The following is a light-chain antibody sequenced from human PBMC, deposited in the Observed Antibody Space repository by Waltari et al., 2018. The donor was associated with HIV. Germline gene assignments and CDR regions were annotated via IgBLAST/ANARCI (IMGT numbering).Light chain of an antibody. V-gene: IGKV4-1*01. J-gene: IGKJ4*01. Sequence: DIVMTQSPDSLAVYLGERATINCKSSQSVLYSSNNKNYLAWYQQKPGQPPKLLIYWASTRESGVPDRFSGSGSGTDFTLTINSLQAEDVAVYYCQQYYSTPLTFGGGTKVEIK. CDR1: QSVLYSSNNKNY. CDR2: WAS. CDR3: QQYYSTPLT.